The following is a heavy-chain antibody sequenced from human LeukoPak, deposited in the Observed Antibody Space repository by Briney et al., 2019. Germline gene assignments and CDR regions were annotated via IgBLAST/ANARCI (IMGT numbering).Heavy chain of an antibody. Sequence: GRSLRLSCAASGFTFSTYSMNWVRQAPGKGLEWVSSITTSRSRNYIYYADSVTGRFTISRDNAKNSLYLQMNSLRVEDTAVYYCARALGDEPNYYYGLDVWGQGTTVTVSS. V-gene: IGHV3-21*01. CDR3: ARALGDEPNYYYGLDV. CDR1: GFTFSTYS. D-gene: IGHD2-21*02. CDR2: ITTSRSRNYI. J-gene: IGHJ6*02.